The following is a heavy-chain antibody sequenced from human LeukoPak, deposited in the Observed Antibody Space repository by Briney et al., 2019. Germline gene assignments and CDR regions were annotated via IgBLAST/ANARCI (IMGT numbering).Heavy chain of an antibody. Sequence: GGSLRLSCAASGFTFDDYGMSWVRQAPGKGLEWVSGINWNGGSTGYAGSVKGRFTISRDNAKNSLYLQMNSLRAEDTALYCCARNRNYGSGSYYKGWFDPWGQGTLVTVSS. D-gene: IGHD3-10*01. CDR3: ARNRNYGSGSYYKGWFDP. V-gene: IGHV3-20*04. CDR2: INWNGGST. J-gene: IGHJ5*02. CDR1: GFTFDDYG.